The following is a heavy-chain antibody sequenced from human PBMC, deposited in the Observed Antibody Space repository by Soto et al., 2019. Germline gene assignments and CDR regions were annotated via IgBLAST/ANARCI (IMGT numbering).Heavy chain of an antibody. J-gene: IGHJ4*02. CDR2: ISGSGDST. V-gene: IGHV3-23*01. CDR1: GFTFSSYA. Sequence: EVQLLESGGGLVQPGESLRLSCAASGFTFSSYAMSWVRQAPGKGLEWGSVISGSGDSTYYADSVKGRFTISRDNSKNTLYLQMNSLRAEDTAVYYCAKSSSSSTFDYWGQGTLVTVSS. D-gene: IGHD6-6*01. CDR3: AKSSSSSTFDY.